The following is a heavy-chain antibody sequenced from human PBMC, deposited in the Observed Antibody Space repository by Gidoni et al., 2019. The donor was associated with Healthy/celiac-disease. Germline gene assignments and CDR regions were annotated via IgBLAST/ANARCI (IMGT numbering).Heavy chain of an antibody. CDR3: ARSSSGDVVVIALDY. J-gene: IGHJ4*02. CDR1: GFPFSSYA. Sequence: QVQLVESGGGVVQPGRSLRLSCAASGFPFSSYAMHWVRQAPGKGLEWVAVISYDGSNKYYADSVKGRFTISRDNSKNTLYLQMNSLRAEDTAVYYCARSSSGDVVVIALDYWGQGTLVTVSS. D-gene: IGHD2-21*01. CDR2: ISYDGSNK. V-gene: IGHV3-30*04.